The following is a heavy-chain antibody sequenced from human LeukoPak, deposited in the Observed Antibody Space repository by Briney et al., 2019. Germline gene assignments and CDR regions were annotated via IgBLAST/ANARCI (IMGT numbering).Heavy chain of an antibody. CDR2: ISAYNANT. D-gene: IGHD3-22*01. J-gene: IGHJ3*02. V-gene: IGHV1-18*01. Sequence: ASVKVSCKASDYTFTSYGISWVRQAPGQGLEWMGWISAYNANTNYAQKLQGRVTMTTDRSTSTAYMELRSLRSDDTAVYYCARWYSSSGFAFDIWGQGTMVTVSS. CDR3: ARWYSSSGFAFDI. CDR1: DYTFTSYG.